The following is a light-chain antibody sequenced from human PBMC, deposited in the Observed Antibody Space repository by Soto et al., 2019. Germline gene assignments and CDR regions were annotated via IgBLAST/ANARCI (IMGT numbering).Light chain of an antibody. Sequence: DIQMTQSPSSLSASVGDRVTITCRASRSISSYLNWYQQKPWTAPKLLIYAASSLQSGVPSRFSGSGSGKDFTFTISSLQPEDFATYYCQKSYSTPRTFGQGTRLEI. CDR1: RSISSY. CDR2: AAS. CDR3: QKSYSTPRT. V-gene: IGKV1-39*01. J-gene: IGKJ5*01.